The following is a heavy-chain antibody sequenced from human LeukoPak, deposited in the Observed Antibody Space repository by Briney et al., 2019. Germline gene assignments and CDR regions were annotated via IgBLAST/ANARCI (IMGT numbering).Heavy chain of an antibody. D-gene: IGHD2-15*01. CDR3: ARRGKLQGGFTAPFDY. CDR1: GGSISSYY. Sequence: SETLSLTCTVSGGSISSYYWSWIRQPPGKGLEWIGYIYYSGSTNYNPSLKSRVTISVDTSKNQFSLKLSSVTAADTAVYYCARRGKLQGGFTAPFDYWGQGTLVTVSS. J-gene: IGHJ4*02. V-gene: IGHV4-59*08. CDR2: IYYSGST.